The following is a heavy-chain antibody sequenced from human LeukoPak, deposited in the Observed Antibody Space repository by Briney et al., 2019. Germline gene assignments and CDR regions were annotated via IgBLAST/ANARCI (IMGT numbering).Heavy chain of an antibody. CDR2: ISGSGGST. CDR3: AKDSTSGSYYLDY. V-gene: IGHV3-23*01. D-gene: IGHD1-26*01. CDR1: GFTSSSYA. Sequence: GGSLRLSCAASGFTSSSYAMSWVRQAPGKGLEWVSAISGSGGSTYYADSVKGRFTISRDNSKNTLYLQMNSLRAEDTAVYYCAKDSTSGSYYLDYWGQGTLVTVSS. J-gene: IGHJ4*02.